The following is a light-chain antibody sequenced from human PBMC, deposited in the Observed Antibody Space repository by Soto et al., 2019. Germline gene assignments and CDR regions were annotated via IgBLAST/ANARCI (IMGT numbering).Light chain of an antibody. V-gene: IGLV2-11*01. CDR2: DVS. Sequence: QSGLTQPRSVSGSPGQSVTISCTGTSSDVGGYNYVSWYQQHPGKAPKLMIYDVSKRPSGVPDRFSGSKSGNTASLTISGLQAEDEADCYCCSYAGSYTFEVFGTGTKLTVL. CDR1: SSDVGGYNY. CDR3: CSYAGSYTFEV. J-gene: IGLJ1*01.